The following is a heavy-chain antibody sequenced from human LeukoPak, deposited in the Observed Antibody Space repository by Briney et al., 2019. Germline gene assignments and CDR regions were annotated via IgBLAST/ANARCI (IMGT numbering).Heavy chain of an antibody. Sequence: SETLSLTCAVYGGSFSGYYWSWIRQPPGKGLEWIGEINHSGSTNYNPSLKSRVTISVDTSKNQFSLKLSSVTAADTAVYYCARGVDRIAAAGTGPRAHYYYYGMDVWGQGTTVTVSS. D-gene: IGHD6-13*01. CDR1: GGSFSGYY. CDR2: INHSGST. J-gene: IGHJ6*02. CDR3: ARGVDRIAAAGTGPRAHYYYYGMDV. V-gene: IGHV4-34*01.